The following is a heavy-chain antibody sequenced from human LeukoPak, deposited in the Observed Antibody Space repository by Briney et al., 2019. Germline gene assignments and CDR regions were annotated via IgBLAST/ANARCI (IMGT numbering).Heavy chain of an antibody. CDR1: GFTFSSYA. CDR3: ARDKFDILTGIFDY. CDR2: ISYDGSNK. D-gene: IGHD3-9*01. Sequence: GGSLRLSCAASGFTFSSYAMHWVRQAPGKGLEWVAVISYDGSNKYHADSVKGRFTISRDNSKNTLYLQMNSLRAEDTAVYYCARDKFDILTGIFDYWGQGTLVTVSS. J-gene: IGHJ4*02. V-gene: IGHV3-30*04.